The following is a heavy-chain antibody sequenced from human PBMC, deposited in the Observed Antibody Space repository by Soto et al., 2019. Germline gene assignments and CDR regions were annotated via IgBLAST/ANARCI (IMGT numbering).Heavy chain of an antibody. CDR3: ARDDLCTGSGWPVEY. D-gene: IGHD6-19*01. Sequence: QVQLVQSGAEVKKPGASVKVSCKASGYTFTSYGISWVRQAPGQGLEWMGWISAYNGNTNYAQKLQGRVTMTTDTSTSKADMELRSLRSDDTAVYYCARDDLCTGSGWPVEYWGQGTLVTVSS. CDR2: ISAYNGNT. V-gene: IGHV1-18*01. CDR1: GYTFTSYG. J-gene: IGHJ4*02.